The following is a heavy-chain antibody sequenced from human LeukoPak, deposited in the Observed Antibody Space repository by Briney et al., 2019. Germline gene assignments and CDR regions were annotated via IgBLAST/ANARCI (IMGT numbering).Heavy chain of an antibody. Sequence: SETLSLTCTVSGDFLSSGAYYWGWIRQSPGKGLAWIGSIYYSGSTFYNATFESRVTMSVDTSKNQFSLKLTSVTAADTAVYYCARHGSGWYFDYWGQGTLVTVSS. J-gene: IGHJ4*02. CDR2: IYYSGST. CDR3: ARHGSGWYFDY. D-gene: IGHD6-19*01. V-gene: IGHV4-39*01. CDR1: GDFLSSGAYY.